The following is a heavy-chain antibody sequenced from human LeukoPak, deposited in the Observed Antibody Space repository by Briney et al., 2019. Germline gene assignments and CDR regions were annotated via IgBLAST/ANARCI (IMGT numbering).Heavy chain of an antibody. CDR3: TRLSGDNWNYGGNFDS. J-gene: IGHJ4*02. Sequence: GGSLRLSCAASGFTFCDYYMSWIRQAPGKGLEWGSYISSSGSTIYYADSVKGRFTISRDNAKNSLYLQMNSLKTEDTAVYYCTRLSGDNWNYGGNFDSWGQGTLVTVSS. D-gene: IGHD1-7*01. V-gene: IGHV3-11*01. CDR2: ISSSGSTI. CDR1: GFTFCDYY.